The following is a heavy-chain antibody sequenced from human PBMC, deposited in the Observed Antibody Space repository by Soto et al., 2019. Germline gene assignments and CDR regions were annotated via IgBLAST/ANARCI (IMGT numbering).Heavy chain of an antibody. Sequence: EVQLLQSGGGLVQPGGSLRLSCVASGFTFSSYAMNWVRQAPGKGPEWVSSISATGGSAYYADSVKGRFTISRDNSKNTLYLQMDSLRADDTAVYYCARDRGYSGYDREVCDFWGQGTLVTVSS. CDR2: ISATGGSA. V-gene: IGHV3-23*01. J-gene: IGHJ4*02. CDR3: ARDRGYSGYDREVCDF. D-gene: IGHD5-12*01. CDR1: GFTFSSYA.